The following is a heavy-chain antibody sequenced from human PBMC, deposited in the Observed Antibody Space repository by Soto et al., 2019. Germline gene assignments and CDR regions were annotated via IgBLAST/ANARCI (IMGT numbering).Heavy chain of an antibody. CDR2: ISGSGGST. J-gene: IGHJ6*03. Sequence: GGSLRLSCAASGFTFSSYAMSWVRQAPGKGLEWVSAISGSGGSTYYADSVKGRFTISRDNSKNTLYLQMNSLGAEDKAVYYCAKAGTGYYPYYYYYMDVWGKGTTVTVSS. CDR3: AKAGTGYYPYYYYYMDV. V-gene: IGHV3-23*01. CDR1: GFTFSSYA. D-gene: IGHD3-9*01.